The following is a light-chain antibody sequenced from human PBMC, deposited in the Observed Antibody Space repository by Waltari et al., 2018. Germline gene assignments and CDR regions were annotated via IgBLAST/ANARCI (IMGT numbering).Light chain of an antibody. Sequence: SSELTQDPPVSVALGQTVRITCQGESLRTYYASWYQQKPGQAPVLVFYGQDNRPSGISYRFSGPNSGNTASLTITGAQAEDEADYYCHCRDSNTDRLGVFGAGTKVTVL. CDR1: SLRTYY. CDR3: HCRDSNTDRLGV. V-gene: IGLV3-19*01. J-gene: IGLJ1*01. CDR2: GQD.